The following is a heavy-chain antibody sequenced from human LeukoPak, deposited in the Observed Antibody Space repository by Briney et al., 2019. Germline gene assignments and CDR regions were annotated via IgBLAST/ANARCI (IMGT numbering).Heavy chain of an antibody. J-gene: IGHJ4*02. D-gene: IGHD2-8*01. CDR2: ISYDGSNK. Sequence: GGSLRLSCAASGFTFSSYAMHWVRQAPGKGLEWVAVISYDGSNKYYADSVKGRFTISRDNSKNTLYLQMNSLRAEDTAVYYCARPLGYCTNGVCYYSPFDYWGQGTLVTVSS. CDR3: ARPLGYCTNGVCYYSPFDY. CDR1: GFTFSSYA. V-gene: IGHV3-30*04.